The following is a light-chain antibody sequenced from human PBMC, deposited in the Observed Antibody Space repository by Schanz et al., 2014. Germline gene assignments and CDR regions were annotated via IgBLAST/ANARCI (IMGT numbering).Light chain of an antibody. CDR3: CSYAGSSTVV. J-gene: IGLJ2*01. V-gene: IGLV2-23*01. Sequence: QSALTQPASVSGSPGQSITISCTGTSSDVGSYNLVSWYQQHPGKAPKLMIYEGSKRPSGVSDRFSGSKSGNTASLTISALQAEDEADYYCCSYAGSSTVVFGGGTKVTVL. CDR2: EGS. CDR1: SSDVGSYNL.